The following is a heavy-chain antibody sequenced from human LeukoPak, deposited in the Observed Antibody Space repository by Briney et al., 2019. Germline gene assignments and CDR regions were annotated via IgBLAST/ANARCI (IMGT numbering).Heavy chain of an antibody. CDR1: GFTFSSYG. V-gene: IGHV3-30*18. CDR2: ISYDRSNK. Sequence: GGSLRLSCAASGFTFSSYGVHWVRQAPGKGLEWVAVISYDRSNKYYADSVKGRFTISRDNSKNTLYLQMNSLRAEDTAVYYCAKDGGYCSSTSCYTDLDYWGQGTLVTVSS. CDR3: AKDGGYCSSTSCYTDLDY. J-gene: IGHJ4*02. D-gene: IGHD2-2*02.